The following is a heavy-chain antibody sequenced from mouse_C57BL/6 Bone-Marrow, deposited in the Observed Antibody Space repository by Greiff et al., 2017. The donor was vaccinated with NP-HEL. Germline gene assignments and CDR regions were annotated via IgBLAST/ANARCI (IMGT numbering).Heavy chain of an antibody. V-gene: IGHV1-64*01. CDR3: ANYYGSSYGAFDY. CDR2: IHPNSGST. J-gene: IGHJ2*01. Sequence: QVQLQQPGAELVKPGASVKLSCKASGYTFTSYWMHWVKQRPGQGLEWIGMIHPNSGSTNYNEKFKSKATLTVDKSSSTAYMQLSSLTSEDSAVYYCANYYGSSYGAFDYWGQGTTLTVSS. D-gene: IGHD1-1*01. CDR1: GYTFTSYW.